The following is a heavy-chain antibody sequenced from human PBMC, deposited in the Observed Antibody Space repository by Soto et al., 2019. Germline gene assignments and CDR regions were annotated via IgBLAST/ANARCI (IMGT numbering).Heavy chain of an antibody. CDR1: GFTFSTYW. D-gene: IGHD6-25*01. J-gene: IGHJ4*02. V-gene: IGHV3-7*04. CDR2: INQDGSEK. CDR3: MRDDGASSADY. Sequence: EVQLVESGGDLVQPGGSLRLSCIASGFTFSTYWMTWIRHTPGKGLEWVAQINQDGSEKYYVDSVEGRFTISRDNAKNSLYLQMNSLRGADSVVYYCMRDDGASSADYWGQGALVTVSS.